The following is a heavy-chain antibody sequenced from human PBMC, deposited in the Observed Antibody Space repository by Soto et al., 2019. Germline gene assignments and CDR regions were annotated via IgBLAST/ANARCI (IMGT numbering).Heavy chain of an antibody. Sequence: QVQLVQSGGEVKKPGASVKVSCKAPGYTFTRYGISWVRQAPGQGLEWMGWISAYNGNTNYAQKLQGRVTMTTDTSTSTAYMELRSLRSDDTAVYYCARPLPAPYYYGMDVWGQGTTVTVSS. CDR1: GYTFTRYG. J-gene: IGHJ6*02. CDR2: ISAYNGNT. V-gene: IGHV1-18*01. CDR3: ARPLPAPYYYGMDV.